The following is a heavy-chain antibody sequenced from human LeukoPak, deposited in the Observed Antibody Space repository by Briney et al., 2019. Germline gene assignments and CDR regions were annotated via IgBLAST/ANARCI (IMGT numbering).Heavy chain of an antibody. CDR3: ARDYLSPTDY. V-gene: IGHV1-18*01. CDR2: ISAYNGNT. D-gene: IGHD3-10*01. J-gene: IGHJ4*02. Sequence: XXQAPGXXLEWMGWISAYNGNTNYAQKLQGRVTMTTHTSTSTAYMELRSLRSDDTAVYYCARDYLSPTDYWGQGTLVTVSS.